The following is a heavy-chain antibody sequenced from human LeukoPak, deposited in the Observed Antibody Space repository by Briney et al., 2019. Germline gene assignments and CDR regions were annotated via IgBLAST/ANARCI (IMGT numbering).Heavy chain of an antibody. Sequence: ASVNVSCKASGYTFSDFYIHWVRQAPGQGLEYVGWITPKSGDTYSPQRFQGRVTMTRDAAISTAYMELSSLRSDDTAVYFCARERLADERAWAYWGQGTLVTVSS. CDR3: ARERLADERAWAY. CDR2: ITPKSGDT. D-gene: IGHD3-3*02. CDR1: GYTFSDFY. J-gene: IGHJ4*02. V-gene: IGHV1-2*02.